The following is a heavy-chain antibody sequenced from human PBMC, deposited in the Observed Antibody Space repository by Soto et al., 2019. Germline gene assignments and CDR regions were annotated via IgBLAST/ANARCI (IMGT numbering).Heavy chain of an antibody. Sequence: QITLKESGPTLVKPTQTLTLTCTFSGFSLSTSGVGVGWIRQPPGKALEWLALIYWDDDKRYSPSLKSRLTITKDTSKNPMVLTMTNMAPVDTATYYCAHSSTMIGMDAFDIWGQGTMVTVSS. CDR3: AHSSTMIGMDAFDI. D-gene: IGHD3-22*01. CDR1: GFSLSTSGVG. J-gene: IGHJ3*02. CDR2: IYWDDDK. V-gene: IGHV2-5*02.